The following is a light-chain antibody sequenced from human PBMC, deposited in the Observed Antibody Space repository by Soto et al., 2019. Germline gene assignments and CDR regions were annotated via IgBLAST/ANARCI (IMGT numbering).Light chain of an antibody. CDR3: SSYTISSLYV. Sequence: QSVLTQPASVSGSPGQSITISCTGTSSDVGGYNSVSWYQQHPGKAPKLMIYEVSDRPSGVSDRFSGSKSGNTASLTISGLQAEDEADYYCSSYTISSLYVFGTGTKVTVL. V-gene: IGLV2-14*01. CDR1: SSDVGGYNS. CDR2: EVS. J-gene: IGLJ1*01.